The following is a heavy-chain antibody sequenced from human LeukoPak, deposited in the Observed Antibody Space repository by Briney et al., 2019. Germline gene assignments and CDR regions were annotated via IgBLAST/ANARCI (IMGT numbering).Heavy chain of an antibody. CDR1: GYTFTNYY. CDR2: INPSGGGT. D-gene: IGHD2-2*02. CDR3: TRDQGSATSYRWGAYFDF. V-gene: IGHV1-46*01. J-gene: IGHJ4*02. Sequence: ASVKVSWKASGYTFTNYYIHWVRQAPGQGLEWMGIINPSGGGTSYVQKFQDRVTMTRDMSTGTVYMELSSLRSEDTAVYYCTRDQGSATSYRWGAYFDFWGQGTLVTVSS.